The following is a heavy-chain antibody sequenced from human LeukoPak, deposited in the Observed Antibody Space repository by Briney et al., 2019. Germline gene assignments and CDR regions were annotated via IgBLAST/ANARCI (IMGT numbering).Heavy chain of an antibody. Sequence: SRTLSLTCTVSGGSISSASYYWSWIRQPAGKGLEWIGRIYTSGSTNYNPSLKSRVTMSVDTSKNQFSLKLSSVTAADTAVYYCARASLDYDYVWGTAMGFDYWGQGTLVTVSS. CDR2: IYTSGST. CDR3: ARASLDYDYVWGTAMGFDY. CDR1: GGSISSASYY. D-gene: IGHD3-16*01. J-gene: IGHJ4*02. V-gene: IGHV4-61*02.